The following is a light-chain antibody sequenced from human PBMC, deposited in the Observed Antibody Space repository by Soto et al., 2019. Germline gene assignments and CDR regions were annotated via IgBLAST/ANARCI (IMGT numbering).Light chain of an antibody. J-gene: IGLJ1*01. CDR1: SSDVGGYNY. CDR3: SSYTSNSPYV. V-gene: IGLV2-14*01. CDR2: EVS. Sequence: QSALTQPASVSGSPGQSITISCTGTSSDVGGYNYVSWYQQHPGKAPKFLIYEVSNRPSGVSNRFSGSKSGNTASLTISGLQAEDEADYYCSSYTSNSPYVFGTGTKVTVL.